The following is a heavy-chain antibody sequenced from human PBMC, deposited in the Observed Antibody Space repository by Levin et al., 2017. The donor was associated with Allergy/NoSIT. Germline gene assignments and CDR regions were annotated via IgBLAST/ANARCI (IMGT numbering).Heavy chain of an antibody. V-gene: IGHV3-23*01. CDR3: AKDPLAYCGGDCYSLFDY. Sequence: GGSLRLSCAASGFTFSSYAMSWVRQAPGKGLEWVSAISGSGGSTYYADSVKGRFTISRDNSKNTLYLQMNSLRAEDTAVYYCAKDPLAYCGGDCYSLFDYWGQGTLVTVSS. CDR2: ISGSGGST. J-gene: IGHJ4*02. D-gene: IGHD2-21*02. CDR1: GFTFSSYA.